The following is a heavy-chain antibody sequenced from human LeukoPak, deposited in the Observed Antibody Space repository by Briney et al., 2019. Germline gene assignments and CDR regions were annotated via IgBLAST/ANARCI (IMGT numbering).Heavy chain of an antibody. CDR2: ISYDGSKK. CDR3: AKAGGAYSSTYYFHY. D-gene: IGHD6-6*01. V-gene: IGHV3-30*18. Sequence: GGSLRLSCAVSGFTFSNYGMHWVRQAPGKGLGWVAVISYDGSKKYYADSVKGRFTISRDNSKNTLYLQMNSLRAEDAAVYYCAKAGGAYSSTYYFHYWGQGTLVTVSS. CDR1: GFTFSNYG. J-gene: IGHJ4*02.